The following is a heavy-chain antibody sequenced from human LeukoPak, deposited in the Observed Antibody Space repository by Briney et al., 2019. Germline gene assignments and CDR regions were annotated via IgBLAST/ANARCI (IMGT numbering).Heavy chain of an antibody. D-gene: IGHD2-2*01. CDR2: IKQDGSEK. V-gene: IGHV3-7*01. J-gene: IGHJ4*02. Sequence: GGSLRLSCAASGFTFSNYWMSWVRQAPGKGLEWVANIKQDGSEKYYVDSVKGRFTISRDNAKNSLYLQMNSLRAEDTAVYYCARDPISCSSTSCYYYFDYWGQGTLVTVSS. CDR3: ARDPISCSSTSCYYYFDY. CDR1: GFTFSNYW.